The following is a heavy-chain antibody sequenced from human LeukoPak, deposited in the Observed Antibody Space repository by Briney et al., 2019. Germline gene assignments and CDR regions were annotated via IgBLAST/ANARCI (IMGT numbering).Heavy chain of an antibody. V-gene: IGHV3-66*01. D-gene: IGHD6-19*01. CDR3: ARDRSSGWSHDAFDI. Sequence: GGSLRLSCAASEFSVGSNYMTWVRQAPGKGLEWVSLIYSGGSTYYADSVKGRFTISRDNSKNTLYLQMNSLRAEDTAVYYCARDRSSGWSHDAFDIWGQGTMVTVSS. J-gene: IGHJ3*02. CDR2: IYSGGST. CDR1: EFSVGSNY.